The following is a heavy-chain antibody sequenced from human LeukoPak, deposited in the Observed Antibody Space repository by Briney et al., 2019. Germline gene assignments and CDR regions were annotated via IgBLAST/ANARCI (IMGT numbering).Heavy chain of an antibody. CDR2: FDPEDDET. D-gene: IGHD3-9*01. V-gene: IGHV1-24*01. CDR3: ATHTLYDILTDYSRRGAFDV. Sequence: ASVKVSCKVSGYTLTELSMHWVRQAPGKGLEWMGGFDPEDDETIYAQNFQGRVTMTEDPSTDTAYMELSSLRSEDTAVYYCATHTLYDILTDYSRRGAFDVWGQGTLVTVSS. J-gene: IGHJ3*01. CDR1: GYTLTELS.